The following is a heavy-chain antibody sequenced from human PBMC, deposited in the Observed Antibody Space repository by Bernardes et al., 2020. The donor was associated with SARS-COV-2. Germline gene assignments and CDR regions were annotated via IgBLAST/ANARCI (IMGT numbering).Heavy chain of an antibody. Sequence: GGSLRLSCAASGFTFSGYWMHWVRQAPGTGLVWVARIKTDGSSTHYADAVKGRFTISRDNVNNNLFLQMNDLRVEDTAVYYCARGTGNYGDWDYWGLGALVTVSS. V-gene: IGHV3-74*01. CDR3: ARGTGNYGDWDY. CDR1: GFTFSGYW. J-gene: IGHJ4*02. CDR2: IKTDGSST. D-gene: IGHD1-7*01.